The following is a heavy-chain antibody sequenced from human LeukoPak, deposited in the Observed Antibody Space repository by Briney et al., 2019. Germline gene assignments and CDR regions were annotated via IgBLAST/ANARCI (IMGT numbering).Heavy chain of an antibody. V-gene: IGHV3-30*18. Sequence: GGSLRLSCAASGFTFSNYGMHWVRQAPGKGLEWVAVISYDGSNKYYADSVKGRFTISRDNSKNTLYLQMNSLRAEDTAVFFCAKSRGTYFLYFDYWGPGTLVSVSS. D-gene: IGHD1-26*01. CDR3: AKSRGTYFLYFDY. CDR2: ISYDGSNK. J-gene: IGHJ4*02. CDR1: GFTFSNYG.